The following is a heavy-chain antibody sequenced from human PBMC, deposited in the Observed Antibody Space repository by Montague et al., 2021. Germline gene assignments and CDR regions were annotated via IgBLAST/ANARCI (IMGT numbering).Heavy chain of an antibody. J-gene: IGHJ3*02. CDR1: GFTFSSYA. CDR2: ISYDGSNK. V-gene: IGHV3-30*04. D-gene: IGHD1-26*01. Sequence: SLRLSCAASGFTFSSYAMHWVRQAPGKGLEWVAVISYDGSNKYYADSVKGRFTISRDNSKNTLYLQMSSLRAEDMALFYCARDPRWEYDAFDIWGQGTMVTVSS. CDR3: ARDPRWEYDAFDI.